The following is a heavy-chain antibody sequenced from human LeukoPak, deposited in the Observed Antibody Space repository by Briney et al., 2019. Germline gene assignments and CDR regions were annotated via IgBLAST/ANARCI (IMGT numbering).Heavy chain of an antibody. Sequence: SETLSLTCTVSGGSINYYYWSWIRQPPGKGLEYIGYIYSSGSTNYNPSLKSRVTMSVDTSKNQFSLKLSSVTAADTAVYYCARDSRYSDTSGYYYSHYYMDVWGKGSTVTVSS. CDR1: GGSINYYY. CDR2: IYSSGST. J-gene: IGHJ6*03. CDR3: ARDSRYSDTSGYYYSHYYMDV. V-gene: IGHV4-59*01. D-gene: IGHD3-22*01.